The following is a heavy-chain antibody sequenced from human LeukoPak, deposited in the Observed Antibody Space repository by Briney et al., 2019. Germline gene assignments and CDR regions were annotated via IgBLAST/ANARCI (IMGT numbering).Heavy chain of an antibody. CDR3: ARDVGGNFDY. CDR2: INTNTGNP. J-gene: IGHJ4*02. D-gene: IGHD3-16*01. V-gene: IGHV7-4-1*02. Sequence: ASVKVSCKTSGYRFKTYAMNWVRQGPGQGLEWMGWINTNTGNPTYVQGFTGRFVFSLDASVSTAYLQISSLKAEDTAVYYCARDVGGNFDYWGQGTLVTVSS. CDR1: GYRFKTYA.